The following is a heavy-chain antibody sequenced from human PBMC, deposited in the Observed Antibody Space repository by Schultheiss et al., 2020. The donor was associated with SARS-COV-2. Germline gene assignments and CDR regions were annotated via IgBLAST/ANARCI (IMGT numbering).Heavy chain of an antibody. Sequence: GGSLRLSCAASGFTFSSYGMHWVRQAPGKGLEWVAVISYDGSNKYYADSVKGRFTISRDNSKNTLYLQMNSLRAGDTAVYYCARALGQLALRAFDIWGQGTMVTVSS. D-gene: IGHD6-6*01. J-gene: IGHJ3*02. V-gene: IGHV3-30*03. CDR1: GFTFSSYG. CDR3: ARALGQLALRAFDI. CDR2: ISYDGSNK.